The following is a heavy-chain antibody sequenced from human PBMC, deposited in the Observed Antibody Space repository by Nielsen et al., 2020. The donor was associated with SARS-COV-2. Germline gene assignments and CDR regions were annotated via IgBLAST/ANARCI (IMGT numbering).Heavy chain of an antibody. J-gene: IGHJ4*02. CDR3: AREAGRGTLSGTERYFDF. D-gene: IGHD1/OR15-1a*01. CDR1: GFTFSSYC. CDR2: IKQDGSEK. V-gene: IGHV3-7*03. Sequence: GGSLRLSCAASGFTFSSYCMSWVRQAPGKGLEWVANIKQDGSEKYYVDSVKGRFTISRDNAKNSLYLQMNSLRAEDTAVYYCAREAGRGTLSGTERYFDFWGQGTLVTVSS.